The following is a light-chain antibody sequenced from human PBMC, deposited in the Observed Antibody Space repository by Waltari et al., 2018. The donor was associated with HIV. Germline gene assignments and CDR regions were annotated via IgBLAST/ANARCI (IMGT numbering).Light chain of an antibody. V-gene: IGLV1-51*01. CDR2: ANS. J-gene: IGLJ1*01. CDR1: SYNIGNNY. Sequence: QSVLTQPPSLSAAPGHKDPISFSGCSYNIGNNYVSWYQRLPGTAPKLIIYANSDQPSGIPDRFSVSKSGTSATLGITGLQTGDEADYYCWTWDSSLSSVVFGTGTKVTVL. CDR3: WTWDSSLSSVV.